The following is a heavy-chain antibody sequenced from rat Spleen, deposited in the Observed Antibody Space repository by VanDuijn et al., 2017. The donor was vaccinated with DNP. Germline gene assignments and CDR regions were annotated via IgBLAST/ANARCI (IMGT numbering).Heavy chain of an antibody. J-gene: IGHJ2*01. CDR3: VRWDYGIYGFDY. D-gene: IGHD1-11*01. CDR2: ISYDGSRT. V-gene: IGHV5-7*01. CDR1: GFTFSDYY. Sequence: EVQLVESGGGLVQPGRSLKLSCAASGFTFSDYYMAWVRQAPKKGLEWVATISYDGSRTYYRDSVKGRFTISRDNAENTLYLQMYSLRSEDMATYYCVRWDYGIYGFDYWGQGVMVTVSS.